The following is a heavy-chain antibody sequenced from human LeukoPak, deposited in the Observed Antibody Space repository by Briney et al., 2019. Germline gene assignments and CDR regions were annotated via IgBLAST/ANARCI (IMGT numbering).Heavy chain of an antibody. CDR3: TRYTGELHFDY. CDR2: INTNTGGT. V-gene: IGHV1-2*02. CDR1: EDTFNSYA. J-gene: IGHJ4*02. Sequence: ASVKVSCKASEDTFNSYAISWVRQAPGQGLEWMGWINTNTGGTNYAQKFQGRVTMTRDASISSVYMELSRLRSDDTAVYYCTRYTGELHFDYWGQGALVTVSS. D-gene: IGHD3-16*01.